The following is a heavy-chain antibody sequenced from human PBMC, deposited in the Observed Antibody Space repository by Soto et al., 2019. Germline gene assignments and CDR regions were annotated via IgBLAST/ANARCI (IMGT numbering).Heavy chain of an antibody. V-gene: IGHV1-69*13. CDR2: IIPIFGTA. CDR3: ARDRGYSYDQFDP. J-gene: IGHJ5*02. D-gene: IGHD5-18*01. CDR1: GGTFSSYA. Sequence: VKVSCKASGGTFSSYAISWVRQAPGQGLEWVGGIIPIFGTANYAQKFQGRVTITADESTSTAYMELSSLRSEDTAVYYCARDRGYSYDQFDPWGQGTLVTVSS.